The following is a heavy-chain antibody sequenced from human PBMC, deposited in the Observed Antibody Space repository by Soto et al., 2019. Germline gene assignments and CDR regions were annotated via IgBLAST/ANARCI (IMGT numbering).Heavy chain of an antibody. CDR1: GFTFSDYY. J-gene: IGHJ4*02. CDR3: ARGRGAAADYFDF. Sequence: PGGSLRLSCAVSGFTFSDYYMTWIRQAPGKGLVWVSYISSSTSHTNYADSVKGRFTISRDNAKNSLFLQMNSLRAEDTAVYYCARGRGAAADYFDFWGQGTLVTVSS. V-gene: IGHV3-11*05. CDR2: ISSSTSHT. D-gene: IGHD6-13*01.